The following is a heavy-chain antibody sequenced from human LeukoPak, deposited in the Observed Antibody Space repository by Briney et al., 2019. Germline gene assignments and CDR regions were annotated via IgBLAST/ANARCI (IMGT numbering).Heavy chain of an antibody. CDR1: GGSISSSSYY. CDR2: INHSGST. CDR3: ARDPKREQWLVPWSAPFDI. J-gene: IGHJ3*02. D-gene: IGHD6-19*01. V-gene: IGHV4-39*07. Sequence: PSETLSLTCTVSGGSISSSSYYWSWIRQPPGKGLEWIGEINHSGSTNYNPSLKSRVTISVDTSKNQFSLKLSSVTAADTAVYYCARDPKREQWLVPWSAPFDIWGQGTMVTVSS.